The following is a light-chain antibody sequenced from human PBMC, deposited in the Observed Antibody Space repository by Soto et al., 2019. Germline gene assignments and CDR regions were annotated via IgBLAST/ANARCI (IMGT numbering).Light chain of an antibody. CDR2: DVS. CDR1: SSDVGGYNY. V-gene: IGLV2-11*01. CDR3: CSYAGSYV. Sequence: QSALTQPRSVSGSPGQSVTISCTGTSSDVGGYNYVSWYQQHPGKAPKLMIYDVSKRPSGVPDRFSGSKSGNTASLTISGLQAEDEADYYCCSYAGSYVFVTVTKVTVL. J-gene: IGLJ1*01.